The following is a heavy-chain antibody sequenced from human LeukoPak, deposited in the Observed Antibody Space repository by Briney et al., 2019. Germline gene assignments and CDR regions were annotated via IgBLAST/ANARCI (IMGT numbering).Heavy chain of an antibody. CDR2: HKSDGSST. J-gene: IGHJ6*03. CDR1: GFTFSIYW. Sequence: PGGSLRLSCAASGFTFSIYWMHWVRQAPGKGLVWVSRHKSDGSSTRYADSVKGRFTISRDNAKNTLYLQMNSLRAEDTAVYYCASTLCSGDNCYFDYYYYMDVWGKGTTVTISS. V-gene: IGHV3-74*01. D-gene: IGHD2-15*01. CDR3: ASTLCSGDNCYFDYYYYMDV.